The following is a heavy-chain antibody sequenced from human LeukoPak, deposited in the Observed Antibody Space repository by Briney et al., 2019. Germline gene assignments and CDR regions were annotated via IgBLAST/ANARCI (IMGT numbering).Heavy chain of an antibody. CDR2: IIPILGIA. J-gene: IGHJ4*02. V-gene: IGHV1-69*04. Sequence: SVKVSRKASGGTFSSYAISWVRQAPGQGLEWMGRIIPILGIANYAQKFQGRVTITADKSTSTAYMELSSLRSEDTAVYYCATDPGYCSGGSCYKFRQADYWGQGTLVTVSS. CDR3: ATDPGYCSGGSCYKFRQADY. D-gene: IGHD2-15*01. CDR1: GGTFSSYA.